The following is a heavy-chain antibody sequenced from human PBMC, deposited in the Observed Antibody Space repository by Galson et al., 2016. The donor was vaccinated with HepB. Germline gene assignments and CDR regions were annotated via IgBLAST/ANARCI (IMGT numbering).Heavy chain of an antibody. V-gene: IGHV3-53*01. CDR1: GFTVSSNY. J-gene: IGHJ4*02. CDR2: IYPVGLT. Sequence: SLRLSCAASGFTVSSNYVSWVRQAPGKGLECASVIYPVGLTYYPDSVKGRFTISRDTSSNTVYLQMDSLRVADTAVYYCARGRDETMIPFDYWGQGILVSVSS. CDR3: ARGRDETMIPFDY. D-gene: IGHD3-22*01.